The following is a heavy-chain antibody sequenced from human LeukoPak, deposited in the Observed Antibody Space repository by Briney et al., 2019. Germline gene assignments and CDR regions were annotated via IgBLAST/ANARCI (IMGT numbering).Heavy chain of an antibody. CDR1: GFTFSSYS. J-gene: IGHJ4*02. D-gene: IGHD3-22*01. CDR2: ISSSSSYI. CDR3: AARRGGYYDSSGYYYPFDY. V-gene: IGHV3-21*01. Sequence: PGGSLGLSCAASGFTFSSYSMNWVRQAPGKGLAWVSSISSSSSYIYYADSVKGRFTISRDNAKNSLYLQMNSLRAEDTAVYYCAARRGGYYDSSGYYYPFDYWGQGTLVTVSS.